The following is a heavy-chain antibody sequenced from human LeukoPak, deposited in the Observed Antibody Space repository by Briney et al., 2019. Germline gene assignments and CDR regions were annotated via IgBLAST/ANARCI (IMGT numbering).Heavy chain of an antibody. CDR3: ARERRVYSYGSFTGDY. D-gene: IGHD5-18*01. V-gene: IGHV1-2*02. CDR2: VNPNSGGT. CDR1: GYTFTDYY. J-gene: IGHJ4*02. Sequence: ASVKVSCKASGYTFTDYYIHWVRQAPGQGLEWMGWVNPNSGGTNYAQRFQGRVTMTRDTSISTLYMELSRLRSDDTALYYCARERRVYSYGSFTGDYRGQGTLVTVSS.